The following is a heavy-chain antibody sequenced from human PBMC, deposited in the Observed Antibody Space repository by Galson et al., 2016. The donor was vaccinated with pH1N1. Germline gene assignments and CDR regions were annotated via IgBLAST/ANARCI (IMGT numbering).Heavy chain of an antibody. CDR3: ARGYFDSSAFYSRDF. Sequence: SLRLSCAASGFTFSDYWMHWVRQAPGKGLVWVSRINSDSSITNYVDSVKGRFTISRDNAKNTLYLQMNSLRAEDTAVYFCARGYFDSSAFYSRDFWGQGTLVTVSS. CDR1: GFTFSDYW. J-gene: IGHJ4*02. V-gene: IGHV3-74*01. CDR2: INSDSSIT. D-gene: IGHD3-22*01.